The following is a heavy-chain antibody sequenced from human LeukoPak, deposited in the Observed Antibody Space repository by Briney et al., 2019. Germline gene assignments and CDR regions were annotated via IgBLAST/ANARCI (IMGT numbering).Heavy chain of an antibody. D-gene: IGHD3-16*01. Sequence: PGGSLRLSCAASGFTFSTYSMSWVRQAPGKWLEWVSYISSSNIYYADSVKGRFTISRDNAKNSLYLQMNSLRAEDTAVYYCAREGGFDYWGQGTLVTVS. CDR2: ISSSNI. CDR1: GFTFSTYS. CDR3: AREGGFDY. V-gene: IGHV3-48*01. J-gene: IGHJ4*02.